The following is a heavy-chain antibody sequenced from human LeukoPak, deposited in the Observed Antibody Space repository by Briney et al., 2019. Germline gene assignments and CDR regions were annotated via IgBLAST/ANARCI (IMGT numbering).Heavy chain of an antibody. V-gene: IGHV3-30*18. CDR3: AKAVLWFGEFSYVDY. J-gene: IGHJ4*02. CDR2: ISYDGSNK. CDR1: GFTFSSYG. D-gene: IGHD3-10*01. Sequence: GGSLRPSCVASGFTFSSYGMHWVRQAPGKGLEWVAVISYDGSNKYYADSVKGRFTISRDNSKNTLYLQMNSLRAEDTAVYYCAKAVLWFGEFSYVDYWGQGTLVTVSS.